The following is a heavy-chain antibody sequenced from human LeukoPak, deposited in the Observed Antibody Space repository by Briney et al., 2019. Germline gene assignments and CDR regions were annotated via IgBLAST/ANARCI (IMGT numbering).Heavy chain of an antibody. Sequence: GGSLRLSCAASGFTFSSYWMSWVRQAPGKGLEWVANIKQDGSEKYYVDSMKGRFTISRDNAKNSLYLQMNSLRAEDTAVYYCARAVVTGTFYYYYYMDVWGKGTTVTVSS. CDR3: ARAVVTGTFYYYYYMDV. CDR1: GFTFSSYW. V-gene: IGHV3-7*01. D-gene: IGHD1-7*01. J-gene: IGHJ6*03. CDR2: IKQDGSEK.